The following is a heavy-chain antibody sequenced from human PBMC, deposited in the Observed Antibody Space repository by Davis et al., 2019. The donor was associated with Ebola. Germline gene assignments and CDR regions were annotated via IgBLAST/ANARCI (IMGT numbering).Heavy chain of an antibody. V-gene: IGHV1-2*02. CDR1: GYTFIGYY. CDR3: ARDWDAYTDY. Sequence: ASVQVSCKASGYTFIGYYIHWVRQAPGQGLEWMGWINPNSGATKYAPKFQGRGTMTRDTSISTVYMELSRLRSDDTAVYYCARDWDAYTDYWGQGTLVTVSP. D-gene: IGHD3-16*01. CDR2: INPNSGAT. J-gene: IGHJ4*02.